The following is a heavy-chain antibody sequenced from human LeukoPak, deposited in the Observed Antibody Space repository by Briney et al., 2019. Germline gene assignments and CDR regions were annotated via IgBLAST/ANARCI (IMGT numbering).Heavy chain of an antibody. CDR2: IYYSGST. CDR3: ARERSIVGVATNRPFDY. V-gene: IGHV4-59*01. D-gene: IGHD3-3*01. Sequence: SETLSLTCTVSGGSISSYYWSWIRQPPGKRLEWIGYIYYSGSTNYNPSLKSRVTISVDTSKNQFSLKLSSVTAADTAVYSCARERSIVGVATNRPFDYWGQGTLVTVSS. J-gene: IGHJ4*02. CDR1: GGSISSYY.